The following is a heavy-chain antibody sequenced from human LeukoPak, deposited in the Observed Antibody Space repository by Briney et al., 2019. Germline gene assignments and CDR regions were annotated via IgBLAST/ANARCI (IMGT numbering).Heavy chain of an antibody. CDR1: GYSFGSHS. CDR3: TRDYYDSSGLPFDY. J-gene: IGHJ4*02. CDR2: ISSISHYI. V-gene: IGHV3-21*01. Sequence: GGSLRLSCAGSGYSFGSHSMNWVRQAPRKGLEWVSSISSISHYIYYADSVKGRFTISRDNAKNSLYLQMNSLRAEDTALYYCTRDYYDSSGLPFDYWGQGTLVTVSS. D-gene: IGHD3-22*01.